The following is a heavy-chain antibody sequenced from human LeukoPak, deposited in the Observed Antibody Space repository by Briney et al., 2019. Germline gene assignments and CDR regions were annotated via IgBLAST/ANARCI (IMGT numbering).Heavy chain of an antibody. D-gene: IGHD6-19*01. CDR3: AKDRSSIAVAAFDY. Sequence: GRSLRLSCAASGFTFSSYAMTWVRQAPGKGLEWVSAISGSGGNTYYADSVKGRFTISRDNSKNTLYLQMNTLRAEDTAVYYCAKDRSSIAVAAFDYWGQGTLVTVSS. V-gene: IGHV3-23*01. J-gene: IGHJ4*02. CDR1: GFTFSSYA. CDR2: ISGSGGNT.